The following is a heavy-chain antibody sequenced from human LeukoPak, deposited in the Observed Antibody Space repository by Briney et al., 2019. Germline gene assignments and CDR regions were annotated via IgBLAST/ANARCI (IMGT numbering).Heavy chain of an antibody. CDR3: ARRPYSGSPNWFDP. J-gene: IGHJ5*02. CDR1: GHRFTNHW. Sequence: GESLQISCEVSGHRFTNHWIGWVRQMPGKGLEWMGIINLGDSDTKYSPSSQGQVTISLDKSISTAYLQWRSLKASDTAMYYCARRPYSGSPNWFDPWGQGTLVTVSS. V-gene: IGHV5-51*01. D-gene: IGHD1-26*01. CDR2: INLGDSDT.